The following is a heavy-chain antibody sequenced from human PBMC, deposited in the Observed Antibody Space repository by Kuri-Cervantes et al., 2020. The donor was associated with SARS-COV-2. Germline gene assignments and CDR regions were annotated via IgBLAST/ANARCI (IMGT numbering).Heavy chain of an antibody. J-gene: IGHJ6*03. D-gene: IGHD3-10*01. Sequence: GSLRLSCTVSGGSISSYYWSWIRQPPGKGLEWIGYIYYSGSTNYNPSLKSRVTISVDTSKNQFSLKLSSVTAADTAVYYCARVRGSGTPPRPYYYYYMDVWGKGTTVTVSS. CDR3: ARVRGSGTPPRPYYYYYMDV. CDR1: GGSISSYY. CDR2: IYYSGST. V-gene: IGHV4-59*12.